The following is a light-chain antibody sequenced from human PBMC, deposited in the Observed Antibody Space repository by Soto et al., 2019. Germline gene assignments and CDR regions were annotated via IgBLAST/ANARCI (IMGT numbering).Light chain of an antibody. Sequence: EIVLTQSPAPLSLSPGERATLSCGASQSVSSSYLAWYQQKPGLAPRLLIYDASSRATGIPDRFSGSGSGTDFTLTISSLEPEDSAVYYCQQRHMWPITFGQGTRLEIK. CDR1: QSVSSSY. CDR3: QQRHMWPIT. J-gene: IGKJ5*01. V-gene: IGKV3D-20*01. CDR2: DAS.